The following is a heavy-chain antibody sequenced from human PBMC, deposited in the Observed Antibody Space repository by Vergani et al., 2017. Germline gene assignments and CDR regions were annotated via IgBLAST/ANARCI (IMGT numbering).Heavy chain of an antibody. J-gene: IGHJ3*02. CDR2: ISYDGSNK. CDR3: ARGSGYDYVEEGVAFDI. D-gene: IGHD5-12*01. CDR1: GFTFSSYA. Sequence: QVQLVESGGGVVQPGRSLRLSCAASGFTFSSYAMHWVRQAPGKGLEWVAVISYDGSNKYYADSVKGRFTISRDNSKNTLYLQMNSLRAEDTAVYYCARGSGYDYVEEGVAFDIWGQGTMVTVSS. V-gene: IGHV3-30-3*01.